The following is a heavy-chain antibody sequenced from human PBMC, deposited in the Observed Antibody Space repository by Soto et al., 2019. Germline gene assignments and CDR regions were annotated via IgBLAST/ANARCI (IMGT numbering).Heavy chain of an antibody. CDR2: ISFDGSNK. V-gene: IGHV3-30*04. CDR1: GFTFSSYA. Sequence: GGSLRLSCAASGFTFSSYAMHWVRQAPGKGLEWVAVISFDGSNKYCADSVKGRFTISRDNSKNTLYLQMNSLRPEDTAVYYCARLLRSIAVAGPLDYWGQGTLVTVS. J-gene: IGHJ4*02. D-gene: IGHD6-19*01. CDR3: ARLLRSIAVAGPLDY.